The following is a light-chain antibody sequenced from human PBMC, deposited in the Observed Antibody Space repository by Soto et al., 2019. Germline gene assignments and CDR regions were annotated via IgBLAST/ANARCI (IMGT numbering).Light chain of an antibody. J-gene: IGLJ1*01. CDR2: DVS. CDR3: SSYASSSTLVYV. V-gene: IGLV2-14*01. Sequence: LTQPASVSGSPGQSITISCTGTSSDVGGYNSVSWYQQNPGKAPKLMIFDVSNRPSGVSSRFSGSRSGNTASLTISGLQAEDEADYYCSSYASSSTLVYVFGTGTKVTVL. CDR1: SSDVGGYNS.